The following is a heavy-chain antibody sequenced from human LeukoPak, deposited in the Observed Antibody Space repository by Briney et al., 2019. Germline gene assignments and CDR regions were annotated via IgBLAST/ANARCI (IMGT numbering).Heavy chain of an antibody. CDR3: ARNQYYYGSGYYFDY. CDR1: GGTFSSYA. D-gene: IGHD3-10*01. J-gene: IGHJ4*02. CDR2: IIPIFGTA. Sequence: APVKVSCKASGGTFSSYAISWVRQAPGQGLEWMGGIIPIFGTANYAQKFQGRVTITTDESTSTAYMELSSLRSEDTAVYYCARNQYYYGSGYYFDYWGQGTLVTVSS. V-gene: IGHV1-69*05.